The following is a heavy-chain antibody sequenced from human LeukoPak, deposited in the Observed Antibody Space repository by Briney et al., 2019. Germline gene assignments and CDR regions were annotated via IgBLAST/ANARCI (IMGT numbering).Heavy chain of an antibody. J-gene: IGHJ6*02. CDR2: INHSGST. D-gene: IGHD2-2*01. CDR3: ARGRYCSSTSCYRQYYYYGMDV. Sequence: SETLSLTCAVYGGSFSGYYWSWIRQLPGKGLEWIGEINHSGSTNYNPSLKSRVTISVDTSKNQFSLKLSSVTAADTAVYYCARGRYCSSTSCYRQYYYYGMDVWGQGTTVTVSS. CDR1: GGSFSGYY. V-gene: IGHV4-34*01.